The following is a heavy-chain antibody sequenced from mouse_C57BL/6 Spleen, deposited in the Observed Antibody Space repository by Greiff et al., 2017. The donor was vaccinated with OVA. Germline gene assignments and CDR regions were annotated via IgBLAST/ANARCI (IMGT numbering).Heavy chain of an antibody. CDR3: TRGFTTVVAFDY. CDR1: GYTFTSYW. V-gene: IGHV1-5*01. Sequence: EVQLQQSGTVLARPGASVKMSCKTSGYTFTSYWMHWVKQRPGQGLEWIGAIYPGNSDTSYNQKFKGKAKLTAVTSASTAYMELSSLTNEDSAVYYCTRGFTTVVAFDYWGQGTTLTVSS. J-gene: IGHJ2*01. CDR2: IYPGNSDT. D-gene: IGHD1-1*01.